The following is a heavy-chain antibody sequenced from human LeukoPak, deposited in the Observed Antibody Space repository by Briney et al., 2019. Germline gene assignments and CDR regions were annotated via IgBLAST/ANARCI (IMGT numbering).Heavy chain of an antibody. CDR3: VSLRDASLP. CDR1: GFTLSSYV. CDR2: ITSNGGST. V-gene: IGHV3-64D*09. J-gene: IGHJ1*01. Sequence: PGGSLRETCSACGFTLSSYVVHWVRQAPGKGLEYVSAITSNGGSTYYADSVKGRFTISRDNSKDTLYLQMSSLRSEDTAVYYCVSLRDASLPWGQPSLVTVSS.